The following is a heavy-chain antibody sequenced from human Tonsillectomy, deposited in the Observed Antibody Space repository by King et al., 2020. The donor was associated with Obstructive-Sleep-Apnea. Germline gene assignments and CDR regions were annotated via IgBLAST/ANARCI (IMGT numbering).Heavy chain of an antibody. CDR3: ARLTTAVATEPFDI. V-gene: IGHV3-30-3*01. Sequence: QLVQSGGGVVPPGRSLRLSCAASGFSFSSHAMHWVRQAPGKGLEWVAVISNDGTNKYYADSVKGRFTFSRDNSENTLCLQMNSLRREDTAVYYCARLTTAVATEPFDIWGQGTMVTVPS. CDR2: ISNDGTNK. D-gene: IGHD4-17*01. CDR1: GFSFSSHA. J-gene: IGHJ3*02.